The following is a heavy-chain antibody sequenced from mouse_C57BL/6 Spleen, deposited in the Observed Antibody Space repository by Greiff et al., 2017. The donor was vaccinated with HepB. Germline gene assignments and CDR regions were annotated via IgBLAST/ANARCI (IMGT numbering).Heavy chain of an antibody. CDR3: ASKNYYDGFAY. CDR1: GYAFSSSW. J-gene: IGHJ3*01. V-gene: IGHV1-82*01. Sequence: VQLVESGPELVKPGASVKLSCKASGYAFSSSWMNWVKQRPGQGLEWIGRIYPGDGDTNYNGKFKGKATLTADKSSSTAYMQLSSLTSEGSAVYFYASKNYYDGFAYWGQGTLVTVSA. CDR2: IYPGDGDT. D-gene: IGHD1-1*01.